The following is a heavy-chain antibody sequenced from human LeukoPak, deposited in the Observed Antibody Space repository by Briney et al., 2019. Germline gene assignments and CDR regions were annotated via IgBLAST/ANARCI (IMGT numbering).Heavy chain of an antibody. D-gene: IGHD5-24*01. CDR2: INPGGGNT. Sequence: ASVKVSCKASGYTFTNYYIHWVRQAPGQGLEWMGLINPGGGNTNYAQNFQGRVTMTRDTSASTVYMELSSLRSEDTAIYYCARIRDGYNDAYDIWGQGTVVTVPS. J-gene: IGHJ3*02. CDR3: ARIRDGYNDAYDI. CDR1: GYTFTNYY. V-gene: IGHV1-46*01.